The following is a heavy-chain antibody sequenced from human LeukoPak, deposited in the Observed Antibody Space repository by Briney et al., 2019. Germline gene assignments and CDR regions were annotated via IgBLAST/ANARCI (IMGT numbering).Heavy chain of an antibody. CDR3: ARQGSGYDY. V-gene: IGHV4-39*01. J-gene: IGHJ4*02. Sequence: PSETLSLTCTVSGGSISSTSYYWGWIRQPPGTGLEWIGSVYYSGSTYYNPFLKSRVTTAVDTSKNQFFLKVRSVTAADTAVYYCARQGSGYDYWGQGTLDTVPS. CDR2: VYYSGST. D-gene: IGHD5-12*01. CDR1: GGSISSTSYY.